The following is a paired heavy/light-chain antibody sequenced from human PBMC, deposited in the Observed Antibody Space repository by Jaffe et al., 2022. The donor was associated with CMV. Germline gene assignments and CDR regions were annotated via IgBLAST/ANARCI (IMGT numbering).Heavy chain of an antibody. CDR1: GYRFTSYW. CDR2: IDPSDSYT. Sequence: EVQLVQSGAEVKKPGESLRISCEGSGYRFTSYWIIWVRQMPGKGLEWMGRIDPSDSYTNYSPSFQGHVTISVDKSISTAYLQWSSPQASDTAMYYCAREVRCSGGSCYSDYWGQGTLVTVSS. D-gene: IGHD2-15*01. J-gene: IGHJ4*02. CDR3: AREVRCSGGSCYSDY. V-gene: IGHV5-10-1*03.
Light chain of an antibody. Sequence: DIQMTQSPSSLSASVGDRVTITCRASQGISNYLAWYQQKPGKVPKLLIYAASTLQSGVPSRFSGSGSGTDFTLTISSLQPEDVATYYCQKYNSAPHTFGQGTKVEI. J-gene: IGKJ1*01. CDR2: AAS. CDR1: QGISNY. CDR3: QKYNSAPHT. V-gene: IGKV1-27*01.